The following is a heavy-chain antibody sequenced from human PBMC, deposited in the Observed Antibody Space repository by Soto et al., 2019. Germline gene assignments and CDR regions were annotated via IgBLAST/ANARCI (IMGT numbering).Heavy chain of an antibody. CDR1: GGPISDDTFH. CDR2: VYQTGST. Sequence: PSETLSLTCSVTGGPISDDTFHWAWIRQPPGEGLEWIGTVYQTGSTYYNPSLRSRVSISVDTSKNQFSLTLSSVTATDTAVFYCARLGPPLKSEAFDIWGQGTMVT. V-gene: IGHV4-39*01. J-gene: IGHJ3*02. CDR3: ARLGPPLKSEAFDI. D-gene: IGHD2-8*01.